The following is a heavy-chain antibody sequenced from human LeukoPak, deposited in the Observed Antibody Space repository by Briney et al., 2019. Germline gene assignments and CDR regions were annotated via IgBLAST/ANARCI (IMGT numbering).Heavy chain of an antibody. CDR1: GGSISSSSYY. V-gene: IGHV4-39*07. CDR3: GRIHRDSGSPSWFY. D-gene: IGHD3-10*01. Sequence: SQTLSLTCIVSGGSISSSSYYWGWIRQAPGKGLEWIGSIYYSGSTYYNPSLKSRVTISVDTSKNQFSLKLSSVTAADTAVYYCGRIHRDSGSPSWFYRGRGTLVTVSS. CDR2: IYYSGST. J-gene: IGHJ4*02.